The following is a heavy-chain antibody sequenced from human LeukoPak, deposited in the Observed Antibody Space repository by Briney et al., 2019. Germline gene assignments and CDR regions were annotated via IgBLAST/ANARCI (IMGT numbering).Heavy chain of an antibody. Sequence: PGGPLKLSFPASGFTFSSFNLNWVRQPPGKGLKWVSTISTSSSYIYYADSVKGRFTISRDNGKNSLYLQMSSLRAEDTAVYYCARSKVAGTSDYWGQGTLVAVSS. CDR3: ARSKVAGTSDY. CDR2: ISTSSSYI. CDR1: GFTFSSFN. D-gene: IGHD6-19*01. V-gene: IGHV3-21*01. J-gene: IGHJ4*02.